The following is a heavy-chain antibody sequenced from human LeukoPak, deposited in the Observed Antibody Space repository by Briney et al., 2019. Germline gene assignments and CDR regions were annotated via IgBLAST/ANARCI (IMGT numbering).Heavy chain of an antibody. CDR1: GFSFDDYA. V-gene: IGHV3-7*03. Sequence: GGSLRLSCVASGFSFDDYAMHWVRQGPGKGLEWVASINHNGNVNYYVDSVKGRFTISRDNAKNSLYLQMSNLRAEDTAVYFCARGGGLDVWGQGATVTVSS. D-gene: IGHD3-16*01. CDR2: INHNGNVN. J-gene: IGHJ6*02. CDR3: ARGGGLDV.